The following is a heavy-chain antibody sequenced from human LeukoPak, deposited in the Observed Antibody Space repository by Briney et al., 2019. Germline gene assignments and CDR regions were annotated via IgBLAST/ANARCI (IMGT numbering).Heavy chain of an antibody. CDR2: IYNNAST. D-gene: IGHD5-24*01. V-gene: IGHV4-59*01. J-gene: IGHJ4*02. Sequence: SETLSLTCTVSGGSISRYYWSWVRQPPGKGLEWIGYIYNNASTSYSPSLKSRPFMSVDTSTNKVSLKLRSVTEADTAIYYCAREGRDGYNEYWGQGTLVIASS. CDR1: GGSISRYY. CDR3: AREGRDGYNEY.